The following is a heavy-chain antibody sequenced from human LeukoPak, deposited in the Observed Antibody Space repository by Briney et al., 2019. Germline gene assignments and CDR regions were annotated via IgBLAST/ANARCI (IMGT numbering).Heavy chain of an antibody. CDR1: GYTVSNYG. D-gene: IGHD6-13*01. J-gene: IGHJ4*02. CDR3: ARARSNSRNRDGYLDS. V-gene: IGHV1-18*01. Sequence: GASVKVSCKASGYTVSNYGIHWVPQAPGHGLEWMGWISGINTNTNYAQKVQGRVTMTADTSTATAYMELRSLRSDDTAVYYCARARSNSRNRDGYLDSWGEGTLVTVSS. CDR2: ISGINTNT.